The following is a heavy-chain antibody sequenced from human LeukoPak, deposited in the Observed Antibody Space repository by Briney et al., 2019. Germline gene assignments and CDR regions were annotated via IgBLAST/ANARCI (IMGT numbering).Heavy chain of an antibody. CDR2: IYPGDSDT. CDR3: ARRSIAAAVGDAFDI. Sequence: TGESLKISCKGSGYIFTSYWIGWVRQMPGKGLEWMGIIYPGDSDTRYSPSFQGQVTISADKSISTAYLQWSSLKASDTAMYYCARRSIAAAVGDAFDIWGQGTMVTVSS. J-gene: IGHJ3*02. CDR1: GYIFTSYW. V-gene: IGHV5-51*01. D-gene: IGHD6-13*01.